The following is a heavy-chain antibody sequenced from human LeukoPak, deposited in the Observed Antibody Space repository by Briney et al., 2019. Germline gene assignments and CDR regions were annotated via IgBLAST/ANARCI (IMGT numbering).Heavy chain of an antibody. CDR3: ARDQYYYDSSGYYDPYYYYMDV. CDR2: INEDGSEK. CDR1: GFTFSRFW. V-gene: IGHV3-7*01. D-gene: IGHD3-22*01. J-gene: IGHJ6*03. Sequence: PGGSLRLSCAASGFTFSRFWMTWVRQVPGKGLEWVANINEDGSEKYYADSVKGRFTISRDNAKNSLYLQMNSLRAEDTAVYYCARDQYYYDSSGYYDPYYYYMDVWGKGTTVTVSS.